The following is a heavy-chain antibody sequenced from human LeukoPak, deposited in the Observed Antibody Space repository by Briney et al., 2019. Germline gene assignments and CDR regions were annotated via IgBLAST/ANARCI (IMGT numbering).Heavy chain of an antibody. J-gene: IGHJ4*02. Sequence: SETLSLTCAVYGGSFSGNYWSWIRQPPGKGLEWIGEINHSGSTNYHPSLKSRVTISVATSKNQFSLKLSSVTAADTAVYYCARVLRYGGNRFNFDYWGQGTLVTVSS. CDR1: GGSFSGNY. CDR3: ARVLRYGGNRFNFDY. D-gene: IGHD4-23*01. CDR2: INHSGST. V-gene: IGHV4-34*01.